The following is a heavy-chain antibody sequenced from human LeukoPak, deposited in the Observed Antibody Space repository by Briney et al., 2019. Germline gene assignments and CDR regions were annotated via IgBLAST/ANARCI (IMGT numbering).Heavy chain of an antibody. J-gene: IGHJ4*02. D-gene: IGHD7-27*01. V-gene: IGHV3-66*01. CDR3: ARIINWGYDY. CDR2: IYSGGGT. CDR1: GVTVSSNH. Sequence: GGSLRLSCAVSGVTVSSNHMSWVRQAPGKRLEWVSAIYSGGGTYYADSVKGRFTISRDNSKNTLYLQMGSLRAEDTAVYSCARIINWGYDYWGQGTLVTVSS.